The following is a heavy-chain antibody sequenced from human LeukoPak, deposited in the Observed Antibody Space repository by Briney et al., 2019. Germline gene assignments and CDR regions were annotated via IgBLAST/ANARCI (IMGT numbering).Heavy chain of an antibody. V-gene: IGHV3-7*01. Sequence: GGSLRLSCAASGFTFSSYWMSWVRQAPGKGLEWVANIKQDGSEKYYVDSVKGRFTISKDNAKNSLYLQMNSLRAEDTAVYYCARGDYGDYVGYWGQGTLVTVSS. CDR3: ARGDYGDYVGY. D-gene: IGHD4-17*01. J-gene: IGHJ4*02. CDR2: IKQDGSEK. CDR1: GFTFSSYW.